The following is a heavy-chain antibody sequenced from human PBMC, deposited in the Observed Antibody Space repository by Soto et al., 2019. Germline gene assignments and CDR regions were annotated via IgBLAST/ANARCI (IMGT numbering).Heavy chain of an antibody. V-gene: IGHV3-15*07. CDR1: GFTCTNAW. D-gene: IGHD1-1*01. CDR3: TADHGTSGYDY. CDR2: IKSTTDGGTT. Sequence: PAESLTLSCAASGFTCTNAWMNWVRQAPGKGLEWVAHIKSTTDGGTTDYAAPVKGRFSISRDDSNNTLYLQMNSLKFADIAVYFCTADHGTSGYDYWGQGTLVTVSS. J-gene: IGHJ4*01.